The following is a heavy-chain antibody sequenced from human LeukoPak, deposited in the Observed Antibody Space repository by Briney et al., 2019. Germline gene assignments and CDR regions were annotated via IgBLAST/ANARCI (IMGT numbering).Heavy chain of an antibody. CDR2: TKEDGSGS. J-gene: IGHJ4*02. CDR1: GFSYSYYW. CDR3: AKGGVVGTRYYFDS. D-gene: IGHD2-15*01. V-gene: IGHV3-7*01. Sequence: GGSLRLSCAASGFSYSYYWMSWVRQAPGKGLEWVANTKEDGSGSSYVDSVKGRFTISRDNAKNSLYLQMNSLRAEDTAVYYCAKGGVVGTRYYFDSWGQGTLVTVSS.